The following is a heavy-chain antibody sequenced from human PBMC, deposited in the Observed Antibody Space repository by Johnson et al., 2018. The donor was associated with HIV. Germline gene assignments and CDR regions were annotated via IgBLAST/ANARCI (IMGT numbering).Heavy chain of an antibody. CDR2: IGGSGTNT. CDR1: GFTVSSNY. V-gene: IGHV3-23*04. J-gene: IGHJ3*02. D-gene: IGHD5-12*01. Sequence: VQLVESGGGLVQPGGSLRLSCAASGFTVSSNYMSWVRQAPGKGLEWVSSIGGSGTNTYYADSVKGRFTISRDNSKNTLYLQMDSLKTEDTAWYYCARGRARALDIWGQGTMVTVSS. CDR3: ARGRARALDI.